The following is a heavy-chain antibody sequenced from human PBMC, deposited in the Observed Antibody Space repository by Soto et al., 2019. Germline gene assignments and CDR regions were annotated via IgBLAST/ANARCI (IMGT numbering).Heavy chain of an antibody. D-gene: IGHD3-16*01. CDR2: INPNSGGT. CDR3: ARASGWGNYYYGMDV. J-gene: IGHJ6*02. V-gene: IGHV1-2*04. CDR1: GYTFTGYY. Sequence: ASVKVSCKASGYTFTGYYMHWVRQAPGQGLEWMGWINPNSGGTNYAQKFQGWVTMTRDTSISTAYMELSRLRSDDTAVYYCARASGWGNYYYGMDVWGQGTTVTVSS.